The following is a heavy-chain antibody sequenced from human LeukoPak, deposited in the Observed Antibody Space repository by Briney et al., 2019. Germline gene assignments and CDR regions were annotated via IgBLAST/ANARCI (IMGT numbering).Heavy chain of an antibody. V-gene: IGHV3-7*01. Sequence: HPGGSLRLSCVASGFTFTDFFMSWVRQAPGKGLEWVASIKHNGGEKYYVDSVKGRFTISRDNAKNSLYLQMNSLRAEDTAVYYCARDLPIAAAGTTGFDYWGQGTLVTVSS. CDR1: GFTFTDFF. CDR2: IKHNGGEK. CDR3: ARDLPIAAAGTTGFDY. D-gene: IGHD6-13*01. J-gene: IGHJ4*02.